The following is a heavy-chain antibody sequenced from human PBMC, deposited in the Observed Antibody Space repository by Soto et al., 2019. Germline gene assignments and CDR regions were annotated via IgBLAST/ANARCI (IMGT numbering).Heavy chain of an antibody. D-gene: IGHD6-19*01. CDR3: TTGSAVAGGPYYYYGMDV. J-gene: IGHJ6*02. V-gene: IGHV3-15*07. CDR2: IKSKTDGGTT. CDR1: GFTFSNAW. Sequence: EVQLVESGGGLVKPGGSLRLSCAASGFTFSNAWMNWVRQAPGKGLEWVGSIKSKTDGGTTDYAAPVKGRFTISRDDSKNPLYLQMNSLKTEDTAVYYCTTGSAVAGGPYYYYGMDVWGQGTTVTVSS.